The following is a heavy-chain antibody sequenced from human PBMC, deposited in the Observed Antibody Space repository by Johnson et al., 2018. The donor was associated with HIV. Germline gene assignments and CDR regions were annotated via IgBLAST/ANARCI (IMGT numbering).Heavy chain of an antibody. CDR3: ARGNYDFWSGRHRGAFDI. CDR2: IYSGGST. J-gene: IGHJ3*02. V-gene: IGHV3-53*01. Sequence: VQLVESGGGLIQPGGSLRLSCAASGFTVSSNYMSWVRQAPGKGLDWVSVIYSGGSTYYADSVKGRLTISRDNSKNTLYLQMNSLRAEDTAVYYCARGNYDFWSGRHRGAFDIWGQGTMVTVSS. D-gene: IGHD3-3*01. CDR1: GFTVSSNY.